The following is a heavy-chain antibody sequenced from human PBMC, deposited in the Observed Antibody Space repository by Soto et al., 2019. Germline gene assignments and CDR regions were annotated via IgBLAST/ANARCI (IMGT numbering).Heavy chain of an antibody. CDR2: ISAYNGNT. J-gene: IGHJ5*02. CDR1: GYAFTSYG. CDR3: ARIVSAGIDWFDP. Sequence: VSVKVSCKASGYAFTSYGISWVRQAPGQGLEWMGWISAYNGNTNYAQKLQGRVTMTTDTSTSTAYMELRSLRSDDTAVYYCARIVSAGIDWFDPWGQGTLVTVSS. V-gene: IGHV1-18*01. D-gene: IGHD6-19*01.